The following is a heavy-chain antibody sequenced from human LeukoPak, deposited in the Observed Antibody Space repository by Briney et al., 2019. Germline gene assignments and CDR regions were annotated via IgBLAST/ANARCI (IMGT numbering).Heavy chain of an antibody. D-gene: IGHD6-13*01. V-gene: IGHV3-23*01. CDR1: GFPFNTYA. CDR2: INTSGDKT. Sequence: GGSLRLSCTASGFPFNTYAMNWVRQVPGKGLEWVSGINTSGDKTYYIDSVKGRFAISRDNSKNTLYLQMSSLRAEDTAVYYCAKDYIAENDYWGQGTLVTVSS. CDR3: AKDYIAENDY. J-gene: IGHJ4*02.